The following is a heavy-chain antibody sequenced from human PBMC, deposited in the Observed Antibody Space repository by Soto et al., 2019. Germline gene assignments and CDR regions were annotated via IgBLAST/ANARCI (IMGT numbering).Heavy chain of an antibody. J-gene: IGHJ4*02. V-gene: IGHV4-59*06. Sequence: QVQLVESGGGVVQPGRSLRLSCAASGFTFSSYAMHWVRQAPGKGLEWIGYIYFSGRTYCNPSLESRVTISLDASQNQFSLKLSSVIAADTAVYYCASGNAWGVILASWGQGTLVTVS. CDR1: GFTFSSYAMH. CDR2: IYFSGRT. D-gene: IGHD3-16*02. CDR3: ASGNAWGVILAS.